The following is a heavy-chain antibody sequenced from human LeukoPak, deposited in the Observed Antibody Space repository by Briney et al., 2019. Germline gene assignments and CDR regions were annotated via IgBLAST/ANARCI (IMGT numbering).Heavy chain of an antibody. CDR2: IFYSGST. CDR3: ASIGYDPDY. Sequence: SETLSLTCTVSGVSISGYCWSWIRQPPGRGLEWIGYIFYSGSTNYNPSLKSRVTISIDTSKNQFSLKLSSVTAADTAVYYCASIGYDPDYWGQGTLVTVSS. V-gene: IGHV4-59*08. CDR1: GVSISGYC. D-gene: IGHD5-12*01. J-gene: IGHJ4*02.